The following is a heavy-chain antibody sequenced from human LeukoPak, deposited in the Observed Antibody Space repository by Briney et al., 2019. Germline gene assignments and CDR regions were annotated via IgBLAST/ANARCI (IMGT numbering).Heavy chain of an antibody. Sequence: QTGGSLRLSCAASGFTFDDYAIHWVRQAPGKGLEWVSGINWNSRSIGYADSVKGRFTISRDNAKNSLYLQMNSLRAEDTALYYCAKCGDGYIDPFDYWGQGTLVTVSS. J-gene: IGHJ4*02. CDR3: AKCGDGYIDPFDY. CDR2: INWNSRSI. CDR1: GFTFDDYA. V-gene: IGHV3-9*01. D-gene: IGHD5-24*01.